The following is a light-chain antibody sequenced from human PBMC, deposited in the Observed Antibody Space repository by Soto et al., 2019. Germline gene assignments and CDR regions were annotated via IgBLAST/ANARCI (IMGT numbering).Light chain of an antibody. CDR3: QQYGSLLPIT. V-gene: IGKV3-20*01. Sequence: EIVLTQSPGTLSLSPGERATLSCRASQSVSSSSLAWYQQKPGQAPRLLIYGASSRATGIPDRFSGSGSGTDFTLTISRLEPEDFAVFFCQQYGSLLPITFGQGTRLEIK. CDR2: GAS. CDR1: QSVSSSS. J-gene: IGKJ5*01.